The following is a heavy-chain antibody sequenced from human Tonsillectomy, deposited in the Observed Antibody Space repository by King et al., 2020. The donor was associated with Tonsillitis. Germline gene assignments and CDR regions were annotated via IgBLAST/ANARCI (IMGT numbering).Heavy chain of an antibody. J-gene: IGHJ5*02. CDR3: ASPLCGVSFDP. D-gene: IGHD5/OR15-5a*01. Sequence: VQLVESGGGLVQPGGSLRLSCAASGFTFSSYAMSWVRQAPGKGREWVSAISGGGGRTYYTDSVKGRFTISRDNSKNTLYLQMDSLSAEDTAVYYCASPLCGVSFDPWGQGTLVTVSS. V-gene: IGHV3-23*04. CDR1: GFTFSSYA. CDR2: ISGGGGRT.